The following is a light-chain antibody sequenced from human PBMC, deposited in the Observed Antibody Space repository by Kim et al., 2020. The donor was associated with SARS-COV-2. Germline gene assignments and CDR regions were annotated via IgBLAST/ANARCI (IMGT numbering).Light chain of an antibody. CDR3: NSRDSSGNHLM. Sequence: ALGQTVRITCQGDSLRSYYASWYQQKPGKAPVLVIYGKNNRPSGIPDRFSGSSSGNTASLTITGAQAEDEADYYCNSRDSSGNHLMFGGGTQLTVL. J-gene: IGLJ3*02. CDR1: SLRSYY. V-gene: IGLV3-19*01. CDR2: GKN.